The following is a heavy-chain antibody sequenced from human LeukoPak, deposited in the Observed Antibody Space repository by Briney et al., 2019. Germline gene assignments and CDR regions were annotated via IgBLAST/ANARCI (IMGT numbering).Heavy chain of an antibody. Sequence: PGGSLRLSCAASGFTFSSYGMHWVRQAPGKGLEWVAFIRYDGSNKYYADSVKGRFTISRDNSKNTLYLQMNSLRAEDTAVYYCAKEMYYYDSSGYVPDYWGQGTLVTVSS. CDR1: GFTFSSYG. D-gene: IGHD3-22*01. CDR2: IRYDGSNK. CDR3: AKEMYYYDSSGYVPDY. J-gene: IGHJ4*02. V-gene: IGHV3-30*02.